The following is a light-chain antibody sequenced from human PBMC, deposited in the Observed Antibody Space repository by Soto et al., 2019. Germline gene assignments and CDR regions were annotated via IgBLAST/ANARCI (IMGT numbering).Light chain of an antibody. V-gene: IGLV2-14*01. CDR3: SSYTSSSTYV. J-gene: IGLJ1*01. Sequence: QSALTQPASVSGSPGQSITISCTGTSSDVGGHNYVSWYQQHPGRAPKLMIYEVSNRPSGVSNRFSGSKSGNTASLTMSGLQPEDEADYYCSSYTSSSTYVFGTGTKVTDL. CDR1: SSDVGGHNY. CDR2: EVS.